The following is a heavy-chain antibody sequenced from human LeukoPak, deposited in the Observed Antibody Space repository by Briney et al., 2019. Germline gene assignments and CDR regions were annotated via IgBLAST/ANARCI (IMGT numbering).Heavy chain of an antibody. CDR2: VSGGGSST. D-gene: IGHD3-9*01. CDR1: GFTFSSYA. Sequence: GGSLRLSCAASGFTFSSYAMSWVRQAPGKGLEWVSVVSGGGSSTYYADSLKGRFTISRDNSKNTLYLQMNSLRAEDTAVYFCAKAQRTIRQYFYDGMDVWGQGATVTVSS. V-gene: IGHV3-23*01. CDR3: AKAQRTIRQYFYDGMDV. J-gene: IGHJ6*02.